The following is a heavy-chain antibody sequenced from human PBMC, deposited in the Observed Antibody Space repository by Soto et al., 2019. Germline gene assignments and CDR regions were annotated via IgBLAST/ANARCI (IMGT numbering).Heavy chain of an antibody. D-gene: IGHD4-17*01. Sequence: SETLSLTCTVSGGSISSYYWRWIRQPPEKGLEWIGYIYYSGSTNYNPSLKSRITITIDTSSNQFSLNLASVTAADTAVYYCTRARYGDHFDSWGQGTLVTVSS. CDR2: IYYSGST. CDR3: TRARYGDHFDS. V-gene: IGHV4-59*01. J-gene: IGHJ4*02. CDR1: GGSISSYY.